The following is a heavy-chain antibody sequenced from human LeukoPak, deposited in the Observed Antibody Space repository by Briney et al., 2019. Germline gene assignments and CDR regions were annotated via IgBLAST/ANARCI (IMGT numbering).Heavy chain of an antibody. D-gene: IGHD3-9*01. V-gene: IGHV3-23*01. CDR1: GFTFSSYG. Sequence: PGGSLRLSCAASGFTFSSYGMSWVRQAPGKGLEWVSAISGSGGSTYYADSVKGRFTISRDNSKNTLYLQMNSLRAEDTAVYYCAKAGGILTGYYSFYFDYWGQGTLVTVSS. CDR2: ISGSGGST. CDR3: AKAGGILTGYYSFYFDY. J-gene: IGHJ4*02.